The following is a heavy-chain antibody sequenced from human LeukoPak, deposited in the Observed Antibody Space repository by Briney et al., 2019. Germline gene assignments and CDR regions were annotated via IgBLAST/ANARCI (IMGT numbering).Heavy chain of an antibody. J-gene: IGHJ4*02. V-gene: IGHV1-2*02. CDR1: GYTYTGYY. CDR2: INPYSGDT. D-gene: IGHD2-15*01. CDR3: ARAAYIGANSWPGY. Sequence: ASVKVSGKASGYTYTGYYMHWVRQAPGQGLEWMGWINPYSGDTTYAQRFHGRVTMSRETSISTVYMELTRLTFDDSAVYYCARAAYIGANSWPGYWGQGTLVTVSS.